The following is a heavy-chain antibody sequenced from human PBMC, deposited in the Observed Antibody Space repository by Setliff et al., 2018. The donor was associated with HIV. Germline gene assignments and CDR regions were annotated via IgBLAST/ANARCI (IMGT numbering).Heavy chain of an antibody. CDR3: VRAVSGVFDFYYHMDV. V-gene: IGHV3-7*01. CDR1: GFTFSSYW. Sequence: GGSLRLSCAASGFTFSSYWMSWVRQAPGKGLEWVANIKQDGSEKYYVDSMKGRFSISRDNAKNSLYLQIDSLRAEDTAVYYCVRAVSGVFDFYYHMDVWGKGTTVTVSS. CDR2: IKQDGSEK. J-gene: IGHJ6*04. D-gene: IGHD2-15*01.